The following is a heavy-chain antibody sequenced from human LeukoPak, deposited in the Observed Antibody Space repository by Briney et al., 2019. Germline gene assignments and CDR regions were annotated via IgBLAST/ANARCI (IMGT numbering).Heavy chain of an antibody. Sequence: QPGRSLRLSCAATGXTFSSYGMHWVRQAPGKWLGWVAVIWYDGSNKYYADSVKGRFTISRDNSKNTLYLQMNSLTAEDTAVYYSARDSGVDYGGNSNWFDPWGQGTLVTVSS. V-gene: IGHV3-33*01. D-gene: IGHD4-23*01. CDR3: ARDSGVDYGGNSNWFDP. J-gene: IGHJ5*02. CDR1: GXTFSSYG. CDR2: IWYDGSNK.